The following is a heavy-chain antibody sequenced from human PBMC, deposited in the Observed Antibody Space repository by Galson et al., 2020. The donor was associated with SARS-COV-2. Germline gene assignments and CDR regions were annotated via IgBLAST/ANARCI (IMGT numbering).Heavy chain of an antibody. V-gene: IGHV7-4-1*02. CDR2: INTNTGNP. Sequence: ASVKVSCKASGYTFTSYAMNWVRQAPGQGLEWMGWINTNTGNPTYAQGFTGRFVFSLDTSVSTAYLQISSLKAEDTAVYYCARNIFEAQQPGLGVAFDIWGQGTMVTVSS. CDR1: GYTFTSYA. J-gene: IGHJ3*02. D-gene: IGHD6-13*01. CDR3: ARNIFEAQQPGLGVAFDI.